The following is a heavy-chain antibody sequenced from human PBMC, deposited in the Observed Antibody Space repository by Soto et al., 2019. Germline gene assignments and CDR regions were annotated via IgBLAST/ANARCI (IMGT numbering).Heavy chain of an antibody. V-gene: IGHV1-69*01. Sequence: QVQLVQSGAEVKKPGSSVKVSCKASGGTFSSYSINWVRQAPGQGLEWMGEIIPIFGTANYAQKFQGRVTISADESTSTAYMELSSLRSEDTGVYYCARDGGRHSGGIDYCGQGTLVTVSS. CDR3: ARDGGRHSGGIDY. J-gene: IGHJ4*02. CDR1: GGTFSSYS. D-gene: IGHD1-26*01. CDR2: IIPIFGTA.